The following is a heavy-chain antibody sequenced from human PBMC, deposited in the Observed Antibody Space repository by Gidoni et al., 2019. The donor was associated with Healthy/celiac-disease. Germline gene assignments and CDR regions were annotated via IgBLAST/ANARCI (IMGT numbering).Heavy chain of an antibody. CDR3: ATTGIVVDEDPPWYYGMDV. V-gene: IGHV1-69*01. CDR2: IIPIFGTA. J-gene: IGHJ6*02. Sequence: QVQLVQSGPEVKKPGSSVMVSCTTSGATFNSHAISLARQAHGQGLEWMGGIIPIFGTANYAQKFQGRVTITADESTSTAYMELSSLRSEDTAVYYCATTGIVVDEDPPWYYGMDVWGQGTTVTVSS. CDR1: GATFNSHA. D-gene: IGHD3-22*01.